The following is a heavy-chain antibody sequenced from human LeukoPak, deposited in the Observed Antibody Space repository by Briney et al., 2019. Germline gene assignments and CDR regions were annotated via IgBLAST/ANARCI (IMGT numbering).Heavy chain of an antibody. D-gene: IGHD3-10*01. CDR1: GGSFSGYY. CDR2: INHSGST. J-gene: IGHJ4*02. CDR3: ARDFEDGSGSFLDY. V-gene: IGHV4-34*01. Sequence: MSSETLSLTCAVYGGSFSGYYWSWIRQPPGKGLEWIGEINHSGSTNYNPSLKSRVTISVDTSKNQFSLKLSSVTAADTAVYYCARDFEDGSGSFLDYWGQGTLVTVSS.